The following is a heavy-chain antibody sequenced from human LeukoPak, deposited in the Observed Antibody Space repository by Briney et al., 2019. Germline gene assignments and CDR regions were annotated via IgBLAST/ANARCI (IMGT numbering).Heavy chain of an antibody. J-gene: IGHJ6*03. CDR3: ARARDSSGHYYYYYYMDV. CDR1: GGSISSHY. D-gene: IGHD3-22*01. Sequence: SETLSLTCTVFGGSISSHYWSWIRQPPGKGLEWIGYIYYSGSTNYNPSLKSRVTISVDTSKNQFSLKLSSVTAADTAVYYCARARDSSGHYYYYYYMDVWGKGTTVTVSS. CDR2: IYYSGST. V-gene: IGHV4-59*11.